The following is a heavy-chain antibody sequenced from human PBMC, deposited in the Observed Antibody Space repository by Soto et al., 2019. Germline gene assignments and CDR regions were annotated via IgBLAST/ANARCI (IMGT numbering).Heavy chain of an antibody. CDR3: ARSHGPGAWYFDC. Sequence: PSETLSLTCTVSGGSISSGNYYWSWIRQPPGKGLEWIGNIHYSGGTNYSPSLKSRVTISVDTSKNQFSLKLISVTAADTAVYYCARSHGPGAWYFDCWGEGTLVTISS. CDR2: IHYSGGT. V-gene: IGHV4-61*01. J-gene: IGHJ4*02. CDR1: GGSISSGNYY. D-gene: IGHD3-10*01.